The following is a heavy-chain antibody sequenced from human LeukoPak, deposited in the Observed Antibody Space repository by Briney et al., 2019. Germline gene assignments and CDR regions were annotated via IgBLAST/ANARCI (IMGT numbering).Heavy chain of an antibody. V-gene: IGHV1-18*01. J-gene: IGHJ4*02. D-gene: IGHD6-19*01. CDR2: ISTYSGDT. Sequence: ASVEVSCKVSGDIFTSYGISWVRQAPGQGLEWMGWISTYSGDTNYAQNLQGRFTMTTDTSTSTAYMELRSLTSDDTAVYYCARCEGSGFYLRGNYFDYWGQGTLVTVSS. CDR3: ARCEGSGFYLRGNYFDY. CDR1: GDIFTSYG.